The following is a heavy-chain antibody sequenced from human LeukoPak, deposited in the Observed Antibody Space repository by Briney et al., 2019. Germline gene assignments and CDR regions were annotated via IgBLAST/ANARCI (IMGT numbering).Heavy chain of an antibody. Sequence: SETLSLTCAVYGGSCSGYYWSWIRQSPGKGLEWIGEVTHSGITNSNASLKSRVTMSVDMSKNQFSLKMTSVTAADTAVYYCARVLRYLYWTVDVWSQGTAITVSS. CDR3: ARVLRYLYWTVDV. CDR2: VTHSGIT. D-gene: IGHD3-16*02. V-gene: IGHV4-34*10. CDR1: GGSCSGYY. J-gene: IGHJ6*02.